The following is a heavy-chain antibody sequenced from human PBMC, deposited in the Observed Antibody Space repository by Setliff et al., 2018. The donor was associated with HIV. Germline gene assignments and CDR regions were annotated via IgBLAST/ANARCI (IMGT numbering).Heavy chain of an antibody. Sequence: SVKVSCKASGGTFSSYAISWVRQAPGQGLEWMGGIIPILGTANYAQKFQGRVTITTDESTSTAYMELSSLRSKDTAVYYCARESACSSTSCPKVLDYWGQGTLVTVSS. CDR2: IIPILGTA. CDR1: GGTFSSYA. D-gene: IGHD2-2*01. V-gene: IGHV1-69*05. J-gene: IGHJ4*02. CDR3: ARESACSSTSCPKVLDY.